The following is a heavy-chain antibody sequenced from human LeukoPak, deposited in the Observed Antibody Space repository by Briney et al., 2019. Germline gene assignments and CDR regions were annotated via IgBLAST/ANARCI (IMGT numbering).Heavy chain of an antibody. V-gene: IGHV1-18*01. Sequence: ASVKVSCKASGYTFTSYGISWVRQAPGQGLEWMGWISAYNGNTNYAQKLQGRVTMTSDTSTSTAYMDLRSLTPDDTAFYYCARYLLSYTGNWHYFFDYWGQGTLLTVSS. D-gene: IGHD1-7*01. CDR1: GYTFTSYG. J-gene: IGHJ4*02. CDR2: ISAYNGNT. CDR3: ARYLLSYTGNWHYFFDY.